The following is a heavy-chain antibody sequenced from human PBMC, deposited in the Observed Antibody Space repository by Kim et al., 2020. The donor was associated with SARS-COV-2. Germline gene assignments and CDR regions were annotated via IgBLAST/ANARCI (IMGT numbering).Heavy chain of an antibody. D-gene: IGHD1-7*01. J-gene: IGHJ5*02. CDR3: ARETLAGTYDKGPWFDP. Sequence: LKSRVTISVDTSKNQFSLKLSSVTAADTAVYYCARETLAGTYDKGPWFDPWGQGTLVTVSS. V-gene: IGHV4-59*01.